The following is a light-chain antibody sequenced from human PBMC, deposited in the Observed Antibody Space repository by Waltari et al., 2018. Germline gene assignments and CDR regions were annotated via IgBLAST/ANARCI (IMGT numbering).Light chain of an antibody. CDR2: EVS. CDR3: CSYAGSYTFAV. J-gene: IGLJ1*01. Sequence: QSALTQPRSVSGSPGQSVTISCTGTSSDVGAYNYVSWYQQHPGKAPKLMIYEVSNRPSGSSVRFSGSKSGNTAALTISGLQAEDEADYYCCSYAGSYTFAVFGTGTKVTV. CDR1: SSDVGAYNY. V-gene: IGLV2-11*01.